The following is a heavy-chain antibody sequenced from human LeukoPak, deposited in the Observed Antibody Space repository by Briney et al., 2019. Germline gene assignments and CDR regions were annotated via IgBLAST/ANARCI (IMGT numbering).Heavy chain of an antibody. D-gene: IGHD2-15*01. CDR3: VRDRGSDDPIDY. CDR1: GFTFSSYG. J-gene: IGHJ4*02. CDR2: IWHDGKHK. Sequence: GRSLRLSCAASGFTFSSYGMHWVRQAPGKGLGWVAVIWHDGKHKFYADSVKGRFTISRDNSKNTLYLQMNSLRAEDTAVYYCVRDRGSDDPIDYWGQGTPVTVSS. V-gene: IGHV3-33*01.